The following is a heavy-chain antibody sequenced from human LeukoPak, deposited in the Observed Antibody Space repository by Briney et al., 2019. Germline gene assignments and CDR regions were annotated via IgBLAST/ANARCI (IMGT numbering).Heavy chain of an antibody. Sequence: PAASVKVSCKASGGTFSSYAISWVRQAPGQGLEWMGGIIPIFGTANYAQKFQGRVTITVDESTSTAYMELSSLRSEDTAVYYCAKDATAIYYDSSGYAIGNDAFDIWGQGTMVTVSS. CDR3: AKDATAIYYDSSGYAIGNDAFDI. D-gene: IGHD3-22*01. J-gene: IGHJ3*02. CDR2: IIPIFGTA. V-gene: IGHV1-69*13. CDR1: GGTFSSYA.